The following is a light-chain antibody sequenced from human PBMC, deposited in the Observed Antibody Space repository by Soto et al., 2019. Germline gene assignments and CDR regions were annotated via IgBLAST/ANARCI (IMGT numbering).Light chain of an antibody. CDR3: QQHINWPLT. V-gene: IGKV3-11*01. Sequence: EIVLTQSPATLFLSPGERATLSCRASQTVSSSLAWYQQKPGQAPRLLIYEVSNRATGIPARFSGSGSGADFTLTISSLEPGDFALYYCQQHINWPLTFGGGTEV. J-gene: IGKJ4*01. CDR2: EVS. CDR1: QTVSSS.